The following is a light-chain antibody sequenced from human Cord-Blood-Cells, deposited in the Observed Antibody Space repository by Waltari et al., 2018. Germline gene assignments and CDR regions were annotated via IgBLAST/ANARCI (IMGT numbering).Light chain of an antibody. CDR2: HVS. J-gene: IGLJ3*02. Sequence: QSALTQPASVSGSPGQSITISCTGTSSDVGGYNYVSWYQQHPGNTPKLMFYHVSKRPSGVSNHFSGSKSGNTASLTISGLQAEDEADYYCSSYTSSSTWVFGGGTKLTVL. CDR1: SSDVGGYNY. CDR3: SSYTSSSTWV. V-gene: IGLV2-14*01.